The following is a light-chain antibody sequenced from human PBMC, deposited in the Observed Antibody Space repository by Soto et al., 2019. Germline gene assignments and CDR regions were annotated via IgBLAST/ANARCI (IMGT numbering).Light chain of an antibody. CDR3: QQSYSTPWHT. V-gene: IGKV1-39*01. CDR1: QSISSY. J-gene: IGKJ4*01. Sequence: DIQMTQSPSSLSASVGDRVTITCRASQSISSYLNWYQQKPGKAPKLLIYAASSLQSGVPSRFSGSGSGTDFTRTISSLQPEDVATYYCQQSYSTPWHTFGGGTKVEIK. CDR2: AAS.